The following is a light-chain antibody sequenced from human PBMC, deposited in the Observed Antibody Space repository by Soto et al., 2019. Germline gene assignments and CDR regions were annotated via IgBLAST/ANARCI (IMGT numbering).Light chain of an antibody. J-gene: IGLJ1*01. CDR1: SSDVGAYIY. V-gene: IGLV2-14*03. CDR3: SEYSDTDTKV. Sequence: QSVLTQPASVSGSPGQSITISCGGTSSDVGAYIYVSWYQQFPGKAPKLILYEVNNRPSGVSNRFSGSKSGTTASLTISGPQPEDEADYYCSEYSDTDTKVFGTGTKATVL. CDR2: EVN.